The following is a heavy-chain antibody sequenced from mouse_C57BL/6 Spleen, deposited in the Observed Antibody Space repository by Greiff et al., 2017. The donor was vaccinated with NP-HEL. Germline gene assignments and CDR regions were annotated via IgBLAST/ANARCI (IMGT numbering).Heavy chain of an antibody. Sequence: DVKLVESGGGLVQPKGSLKLSCAASGFSFNTYAMNWVRQAPGQGLEWVARIRSKSNNYATYYADSVKDRFTISRDDSESMLYLQMNNLKTEDTAMYYCVRGDGGMDYWGQGTSVTVSS. J-gene: IGHJ4*01. CDR2: IRSKSNNYAT. CDR1: GFSFNTYA. CDR3: VRGDGGMDY. V-gene: IGHV10-1*01. D-gene: IGHD3-3*01.